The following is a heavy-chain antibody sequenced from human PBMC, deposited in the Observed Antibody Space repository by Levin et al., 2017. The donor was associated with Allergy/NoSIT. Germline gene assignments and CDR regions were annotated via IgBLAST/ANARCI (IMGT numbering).Heavy chain of an antibody. J-gene: IGHJ4*02. CDR3: ARDSTAVSSDY. CDR2: ISSRSSNI. CDR1: GFTFSNYS. D-gene: IGHD4-11*01. Sequence: GESLKISCAASGFTFSNYSMNWVRQAPGKGLEWVSSISSRSSNIYYADSVKGRFTISRDNAKNSLYLQMNSLRAEDTAVYYCARDSTAVSSDYWGLGTLVTVSS. V-gene: IGHV3-21*01.